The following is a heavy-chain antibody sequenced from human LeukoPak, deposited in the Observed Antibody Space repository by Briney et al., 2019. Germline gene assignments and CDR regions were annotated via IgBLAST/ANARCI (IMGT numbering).Heavy chain of an antibody. CDR1: AFTFSSYS. D-gene: IGHD1-1*01. CDR2: ISSSSSYI. Sequence: NPGGSLRLSCAASAFTFSSYSMNWVRQAPGKGLEWVSSISSSSSYIYYADSVKGRFTISRDNAKNSLYLQMNSLRAEDTAVYYCARVPNLSRYYYYYMDVWGKGTTVTVSS. J-gene: IGHJ6*03. V-gene: IGHV3-21*01. CDR3: ARVPNLSRYYYYYMDV.